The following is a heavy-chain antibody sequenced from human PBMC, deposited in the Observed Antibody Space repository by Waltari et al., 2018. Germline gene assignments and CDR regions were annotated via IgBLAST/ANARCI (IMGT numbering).Heavy chain of an antibody. CDR1: GFTFSSYA. CDR2: ISYDGSNK. CDR3: ARSFGSYYGPYYYYYYGMDV. D-gene: IGHD1-26*01. V-gene: IGHV3-30*01. Sequence: QVQLVESGGGVVQPGRSLRLSCAASGFTFSSYAMHWVRQAHGQGLEWVAVISYDGSNKYYADAVKGRFTISRDNSKNTLYLQMNSLRAEDTAVYYCARSFGSYYGPYYYYYYGMDVWGQGTTVTVSS. J-gene: IGHJ6*02.